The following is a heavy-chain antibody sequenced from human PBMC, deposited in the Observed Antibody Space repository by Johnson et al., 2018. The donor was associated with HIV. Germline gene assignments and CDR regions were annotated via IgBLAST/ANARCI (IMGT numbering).Heavy chain of an antibody. CDR1: GFTFSDYY. CDR3: AFIEYSSLDAFDI. D-gene: IGHD6-6*01. Sequence: QMLLVESGGGLVKPGGSLRLSCAASGFTFSDYYMSWIRQAPGKGLEWVAVISYDGSNKYYADSVKGRFTISRDNSKNTLYLQMNSLRAEDTAVYYCAFIEYSSLDAFDIWGQGTMVTVSS. V-gene: IGHV3-30*03. J-gene: IGHJ3*02. CDR2: ISYDGSNK.